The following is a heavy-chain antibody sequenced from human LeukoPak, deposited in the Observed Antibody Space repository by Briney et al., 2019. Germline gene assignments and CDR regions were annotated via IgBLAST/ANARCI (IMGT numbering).Heavy chain of an antibody. J-gene: IGHJ4*02. D-gene: IGHD4-17*01. Sequence: GGSLRLSCAASGFTFSSYGMHWVRQAPGKGLEWVAVIWYDGSNKYYADSVKGRFTISRDNSKNTLYLQVDSRRAEATAVYYCATTAKVTLYSDYWGQGTLVTVSS. V-gene: IGHV3-33*01. CDR2: IWYDGSNK. CDR3: ATTAKVTLYSDY. CDR1: GFTFSSYG.